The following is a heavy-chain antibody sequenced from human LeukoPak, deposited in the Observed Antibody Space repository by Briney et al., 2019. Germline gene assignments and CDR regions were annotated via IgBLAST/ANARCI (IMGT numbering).Heavy chain of an antibody. CDR1: GFTFSSYE. J-gene: IGHJ4*02. V-gene: IGHV3-48*03. Sequence: PGGSLRLSCTASGFTFSSYEMNWVRQAPGKGLEWVSYISSSGSTIYYADSVKGRFTISRDNAKNSLYLQMNSLRAEDTAVYYCASVGGSRSWSADYWGQGTLVTVSS. CDR3: ASVGGSRSWSADY. CDR2: ISSSGSTI. D-gene: IGHD6-13*01.